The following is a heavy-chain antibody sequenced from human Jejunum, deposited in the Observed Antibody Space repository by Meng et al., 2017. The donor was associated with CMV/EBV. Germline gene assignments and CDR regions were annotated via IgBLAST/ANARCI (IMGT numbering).Heavy chain of an antibody. J-gene: IGHJ6*02. CDR2: ISSSSSYI. Sequence: ASGLTFTSYSMNWVRQAPGKGLEWVSSISSSSSYIYYADSVKGRFTISRDNAKNSLYLQMNSLRAEDTAVYYCARAGGIYDSPDVWGQGTTVTVSS. V-gene: IGHV3-21*01. CDR3: ARAGGIYDSPDV. CDR1: GLTFTSYS. D-gene: IGHD3-3*01.